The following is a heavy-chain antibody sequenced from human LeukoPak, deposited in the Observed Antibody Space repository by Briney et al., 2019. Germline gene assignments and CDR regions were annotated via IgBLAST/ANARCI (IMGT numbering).Heavy chain of an antibody. J-gene: IGHJ6*03. D-gene: IGHD5-18*01. CDR1: GGSISSSSDY. CDR2: INHSGST. Sequence: SETLSLTCTVSGGSISSSSDYWGWIRQPPGKGLEWIGEINHSGSTNYDPSLKSRVTISVDTSKNQFSLKLSSVTAADTAVYYCARGDRDSYGFYYYYYMDVWGKGTTVTISS. V-gene: IGHV4-39*07. CDR3: ARGDRDSYGFYYYYYMDV.